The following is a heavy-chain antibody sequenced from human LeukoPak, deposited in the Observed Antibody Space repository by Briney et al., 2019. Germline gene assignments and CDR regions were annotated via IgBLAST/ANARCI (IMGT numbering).Heavy chain of an antibody. V-gene: IGHV3-33*01. CDR2: IWYDGSNK. CDR1: GFTFSSYG. CDR3: AREATPYGGNSQV. Sequence: PGGSLRLSCAASGFTFSSYGMHWVRQAPGKGLEWVAVIWYDGSNKYYADSVKGRFTISRDNSKNTLYLRMNSLRAEDTAVYYCAREATPYGGNSQVWGQGTLVTVSS. J-gene: IGHJ4*02. D-gene: IGHD4-23*01.